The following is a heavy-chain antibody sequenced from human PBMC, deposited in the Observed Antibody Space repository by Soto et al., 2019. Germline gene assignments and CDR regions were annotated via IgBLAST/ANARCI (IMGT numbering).Heavy chain of an antibody. V-gene: IGHV3-30*18. CDR2: ISHDGRSK. CDR1: GFTFSTFG. J-gene: IGHJ3*02. Sequence: QVQLVESGGGVVQLGRSLRLSCAASGFTFSTFGIHWVRQAPGKGLEWVAVISHDGRSKFYGDSVKGRFTISRDNSKNTLSLEMNSLRAEDTAVYYCAKDRGYCDSSSCYLGHAFDIWGQGTMVSVSS. D-gene: IGHD2-2*01. CDR3: AKDRGYCDSSSCYLGHAFDI.